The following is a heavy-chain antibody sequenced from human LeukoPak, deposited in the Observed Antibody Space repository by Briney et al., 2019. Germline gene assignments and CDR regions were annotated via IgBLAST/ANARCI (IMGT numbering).Heavy chain of an antibody. J-gene: IGHJ4*02. CDR1: GFTFSSYA. Sequence: GGSLRFSCAASGFTFSSYAMSWVRQAPGKGLEWVSAISGSGGSTYYADSVKGRFTISRDNSKNTLYLQMNSLRAEDTAVYYCAKVGQLRLGELSLQYYFDYWGQGTLVTVSS. V-gene: IGHV3-23*01. CDR3: AKVGQLRLGELSLQYYFDY. CDR2: ISGSGGST. D-gene: IGHD3-16*02.